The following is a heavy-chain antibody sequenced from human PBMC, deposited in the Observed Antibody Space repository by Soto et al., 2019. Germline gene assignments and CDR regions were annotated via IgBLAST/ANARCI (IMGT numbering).Heavy chain of an antibody. D-gene: IGHD3-3*01. CDR1: GFTFSNAW. J-gene: IGHJ4*02. CDR3: TTEPYDFWSGYSPFDY. CDR2: IKSKTDGGTT. Sequence: GGSLRLSCAASGFTFSNAWMSWVRQAPGKGLEWVGRIKSKTDGGTTDYAAPVKGRFTISRDDSKNTLYLQMNNLKTEDTAVYYCTTEPYDFWSGYSPFDYWGQGTLVTVSS. V-gene: IGHV3-15*01.